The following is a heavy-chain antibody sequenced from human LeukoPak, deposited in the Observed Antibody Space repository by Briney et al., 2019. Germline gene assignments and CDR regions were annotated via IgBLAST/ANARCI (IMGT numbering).Heavy chain of an antibody. CDR2: IYHDGNT. CDR3: ARVRYNYGDSDY. D-gene: IGHD5-18*01. J-gene: IGHJ4*02. CDR1: GYSISSGYY. Sequence: SETLSLACAVSGYSISSGYYWGWIRQPPGKGLEWIGTIYHDGNTYYNPSLKSRVTISVDTSKNQFSLKLSSATAADTAEYYCARVRYNYGDSDYWGQGTLVTVSS. V-gene: IGHV4-38-2*01.